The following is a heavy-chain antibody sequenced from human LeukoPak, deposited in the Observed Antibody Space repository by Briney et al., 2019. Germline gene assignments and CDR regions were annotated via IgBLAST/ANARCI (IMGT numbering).Heavy chain of an antibody. V-gene: IGHV4-34*01. D-gene: IGHD6-19*01. Sequence: SETLSLTCAVYGGTFSGYYWSWIRQPPGKGLEWIGEINHSGSTNYNPSLKSRVTISVDTSKNQFSLKLSSVTAADTAVYYCARALYSSGWRVYYYYYMDVWGKGTTVTVSS. J-gene: IGHJ6*03. CDR2: INHSGST. CDR1: GGTFSGYY. CDR3: ARALYSSGWRVYYYYYMDV.